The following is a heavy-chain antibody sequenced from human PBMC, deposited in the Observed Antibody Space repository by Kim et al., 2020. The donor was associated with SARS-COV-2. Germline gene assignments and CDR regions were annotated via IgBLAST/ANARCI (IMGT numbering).Heavy chain of an antibody. D-gene: IGHD6-6*01. J-gene: IGHJ4*02. CDR2: ISWNSGSI. CDR3: AKDIIQQLAPNRLPFDY. V-gene: IGHV3-9*01. CDR1: GFTFGDYA. Sequence: GGSLRLSCAASGFTFGDYAMHWVRQAPGKGLEWVSGISWNSGSIGYADSVKGRFTISRDNAKNSLYLQMNSLRAEDTSLYYCAKDIIQQLAPNRLPFDYWGQGTLVTVSS.